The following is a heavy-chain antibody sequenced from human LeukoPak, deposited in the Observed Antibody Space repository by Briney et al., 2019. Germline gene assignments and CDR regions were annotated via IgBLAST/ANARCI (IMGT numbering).Heavy chain of an antibody. J-gene: IGHJ3*02. CDR1: GFTFDDYA. CDR2: ISWDGGST. D-gene: IGHD4/OR15-4a*01. CDR3: ARDGANDAFDI. V-gene: IGHV3-43D*03. Sequence: GGSLRLSCAASGFTFDDYAMHWVRQAPGKGLEWVSLISWDGGSTYYADSVKGRFTISRDNSKNSLYLQMNSLRAEDTAVYYCARDGANDAFDIWGQGTMVTVSS.